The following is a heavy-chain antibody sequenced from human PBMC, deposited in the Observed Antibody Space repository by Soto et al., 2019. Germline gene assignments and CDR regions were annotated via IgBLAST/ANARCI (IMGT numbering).Heavy chain of an antibody. V-gene: IGHV1-3*01. D-gene: IGHD3-22*01. CDR2: INAGNGNT. CDR1: GYTFTGYA. Sequence: ASVKVSCKASGYTFTGYAMHWVRQAPGQRLEWMGWINAGNGNTKYSQKFQGRVTITRDTSASTAYMELSSLRSEDTAVYHCARALRYYDSSGYYPWGQGTQVTVSS. CDR3: ARALRYYDSSGYYP. J-gene: IGHJ5*02.